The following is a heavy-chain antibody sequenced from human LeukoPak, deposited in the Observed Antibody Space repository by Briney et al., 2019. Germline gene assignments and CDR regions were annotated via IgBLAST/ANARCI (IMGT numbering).Heavy chain of an antibody. D-gene: IGHD1-26*01. CDR3: ARVRIGETSYDASDV. V-gene: IGHV4-59*13. CDR2: IYITGST. Sequence: KASETLSLTCTVSGGSISSYYWTWIRQPPGKGLEWIGDIYITGSTNYNPYLKRRVTISVETSKNQFSLRLSSVTAADTAVYYCARVRIGETSYDASDVWGLGTMVTVSS. J-gene: IGHJ3*01. CDR1: GGSISSYY.